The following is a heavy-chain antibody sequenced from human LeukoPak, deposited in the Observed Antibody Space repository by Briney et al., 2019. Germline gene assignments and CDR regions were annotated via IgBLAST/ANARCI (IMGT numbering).Heavy chain of an antibody. D-gene: IGHD3-22*01. CDR3: ARDRALDSDSTGYYYNRGLDN. J-gene: IGHJ4*02. V-gene: IGHV4-4*07. CDR1: GDSMNNCY. Sequence: SETLTLTCTVSGDSMNNCYWNWIRQPAGKGLEWIGRIYATGSTDYNPSLKSRVTMAIDTSKNHFSLNLTSVTAADTAVYFCARDRALDSDSTGYYYNRGLDNWMQGTLVTVSS. CDR2: IYATGST.